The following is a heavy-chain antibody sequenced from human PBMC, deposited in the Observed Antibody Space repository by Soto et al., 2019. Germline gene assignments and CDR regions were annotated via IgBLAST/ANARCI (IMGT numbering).Heavy chain of an antibody. CDR1: DGSINNYH. J-gene: IGHJ4*02. V-gene: IGHV4-59*01. D-gene: IGHD2-8*01. CDR3: ARVGMVADFDY. CDR2: ILYTGST. Sequence: SETLSLTCTVSDGSINNYHWTWVRQSPGKGLEWIGHILYTGSTNYNPSLRSRVIISIDTSRTQFSLNLSFVTAADTAVYYCARVGMVADFDYWGQGTLVTVSS.